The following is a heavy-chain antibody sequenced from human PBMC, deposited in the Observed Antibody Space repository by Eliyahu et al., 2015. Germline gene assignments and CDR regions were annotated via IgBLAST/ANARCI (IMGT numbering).Heavy chain of an antibody. V-gene: IGHV3-30*04. CDR2: ISYDGSNK. CDR3: ASLGLIPESLPQDHMDV. Sequence: QVQLVESGGGVVQPGRSLRLXCAASGFTFSXXXMHWVRQAPGKGLEWVAVISYDGSNKYYADSVKGRFTISRDNSKNTLYLQMNSLRAEDTAVYYCASLGLIPESLPQDHMDVWGQGTTVTVSS. CDR1: GFTFSXXX. J-gene: IGHJ6*02. D-gene: IGHD2-15*01.